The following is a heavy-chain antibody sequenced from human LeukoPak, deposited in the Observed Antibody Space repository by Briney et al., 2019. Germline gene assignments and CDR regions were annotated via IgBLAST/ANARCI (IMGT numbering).Heavy chain of an antibody. CDR2: IYYTGSS. Sequence: SETLSLTCNVSGGSISGFYWSWIRQPPGMGLEWIGYIYYTGSSNYNPSLKSRVTISVDTSKNQFSLKLSSVTAADTAIYYCARVHRYCSGGSCNLVDYWGQGTLVTVSS. V-gene: IGHV4-59*01. CDR1: GGSISGFY. D-gene: IGHD2-15*01. J-gene: IGHJ4*02. CDR3: ARVHRYCSGGSCNLVDY.